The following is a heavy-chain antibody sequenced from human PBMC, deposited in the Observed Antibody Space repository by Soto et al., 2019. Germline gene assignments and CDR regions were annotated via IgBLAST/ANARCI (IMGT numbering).Heavy chain of an antibody. CDR2: IYYSGST. Sequence: SETLSLTCTVSGGSISSYYWSWIRQPPGKGLEWIGYIYYSGSTNYNPSLKSRVTISVDTSKNQFSLKLSSVTAADTAVYYCARAGVGFGVTYYYYMDVWGKGTTVTVSS. CDR1: GGSISSYY. D-gene: IGHD3-10*01. V-gene: IGHV4-59*01. CDR3: ARAGVGFGVTYYYYMDV. J-gene: IGHJ6*03.